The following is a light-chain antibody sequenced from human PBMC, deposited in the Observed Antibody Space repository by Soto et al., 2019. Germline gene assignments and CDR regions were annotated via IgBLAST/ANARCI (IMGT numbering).Light chain of an antibody. CDR3: SSYTSSSTEV. V-gene: IGLV2-14*01. CDR1: ASDIGRYNY. J-gene: IGLJ1*01. Sequence: QSVLTQPPSASGSPGQSVTISCIGTASDIGRYNYVSWYQHHPGKAPKLIIYEVTKRPSGVSNRFSGSKSGNTASLTISGLQAEDEADYYCSSYTSSSTEVFGTGTKVTVL. CDR2: EVT.